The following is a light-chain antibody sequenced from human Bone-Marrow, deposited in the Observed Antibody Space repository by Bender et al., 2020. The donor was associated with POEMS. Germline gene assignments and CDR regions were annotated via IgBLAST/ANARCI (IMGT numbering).Light chain of an antibody. CDR2: RDN. J-gene: IGLJ7*01. Sequence: QSALTQPPSASGTPGQRVTMSCSGSNFNVGGNTVNWYQQLPGTAPKLLIHRDNERPSGIPDRFSGFKSGTSASLVISGLRSEDEADYYCAAWDDSVNDAVFGGGTQLTVL. CDR3: AAWDDSVNDAV. V-gene: IGLV1-44*01. CDR1: NFNVGGNT.